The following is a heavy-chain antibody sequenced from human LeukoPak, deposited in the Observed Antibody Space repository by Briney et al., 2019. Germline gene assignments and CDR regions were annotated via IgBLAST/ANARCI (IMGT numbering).Heavy chain of an antibody. CDR2: INPNSGVT. V-gene: IGHV1-2*02. D-gene: IGHD5-18*01. CDR1: GYTVTGHY. CDR3: AKDAYSGFSSSYNMDS. J-gene: IGHJ4*02. Sequence: ASVKVSCKASGYTVTGHYLHWVRQAPGQGLEWMGWINPNSGVTNYAQKFQGRVTMTRDTSINTAYMELQSLTSDDTAMHYCAKDAYSGFSSSYNMDSWGQGTLVTVSS.